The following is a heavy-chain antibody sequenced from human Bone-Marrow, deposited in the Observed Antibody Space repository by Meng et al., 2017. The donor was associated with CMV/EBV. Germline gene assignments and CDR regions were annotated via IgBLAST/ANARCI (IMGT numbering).Heavy chain of an antibody. D-gene: IGHD2-2*01. CDR1: GGTFSSYA. V-gene: IGHV1-69*05. Sequence: SVKVSCKASGGTFSSYAISWVRQAPGQGLEWMGGIIPIFGTANYAQKFQGRVTITTDESTSTAYMELSSLRSEDTAVYYCASTHPRGREIAIAVVPASYHSFHICGQGTMVTVSS. J-gene: IGHJ3*02. CDR3: ASTHPRGREIAIAVVPASYHSFHI. CDR2: IIPIFGTA.